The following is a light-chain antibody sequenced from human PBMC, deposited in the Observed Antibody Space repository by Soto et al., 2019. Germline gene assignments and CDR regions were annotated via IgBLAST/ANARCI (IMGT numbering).Light chain of an antibody. CDR2: GAS. J-gene: IGKJ4*01. CDR3: QQYGSSPPNT. V-gene: IGKV3D-15*01. Sequence: EIVMTQSPATLSVSPGEITALSCRASQSIRSNLAWYQQKPGQAPRLLIYGASTMVTGIPPRFSGSGSGTEFTLTISSLQSEDFAVYYCQQYGSSPPNTFGGGTKVEIK. CDR1: QSIRSN.